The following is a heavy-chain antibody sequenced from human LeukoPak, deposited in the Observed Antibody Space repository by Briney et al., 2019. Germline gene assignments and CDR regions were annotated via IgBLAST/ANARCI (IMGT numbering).Heavy chain of an antibody. V-gene: IGHV4-39*07. J-gene: IGHJ6*03. CDR3: ARVFDSGSQAYFYYMDV. D-gene: IGHD3-10*01. Sequence: SETLSLTCTVSGDSISTRDYYWGWIRQPPGKELEWIGSIYYSGRTYYKSSLKSRVTMSVDTSKNQFSLKVSSVTAADTAVYYCARVFDSGSQAYFYYMDVWGKGTTVTIFS. CDR1: GDSISTRDYY. CDR2: IYYSGRT.